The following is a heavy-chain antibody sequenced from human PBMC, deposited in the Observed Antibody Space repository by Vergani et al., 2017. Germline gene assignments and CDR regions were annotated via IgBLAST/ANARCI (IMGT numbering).Heavy chain of an antibody. J-gene: IGHJ3*02. Sequence: QVQLVQSGAEVKKPGSSVKVSCKASGGTFSSYAISWVRQAPGQGLEWMGGIIPIFGTANYAQKFQGRVTITADESTSTDYMELSSLRSEDTAVYYCARPSLRDSSGYYDAFDIWGQGTMVTVSS. V-gene: IGHV1-69*01. D-gene: IGHD3-22*01. CDR3: ARPSLRDSSGYYDAFDI. CDR1: GGTFSSYA. CDR2: IIPIFGTA.